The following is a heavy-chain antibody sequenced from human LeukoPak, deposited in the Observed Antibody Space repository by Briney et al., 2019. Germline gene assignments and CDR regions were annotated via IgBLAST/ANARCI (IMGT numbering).Heavy chain of an antibody. J-gene: IGHJ5*02. Sequence: SETLSLTCAVYGGSFSGYYWSWIRQPPGKGLEWIGEINHSGSTNYNPSLKSRVTISVDTSKNQSSLKLSSVTAADTAVYYCARREVITTPWFDPWGQGTLVTVSS. D-gene: IGHD3-22*01. V-gene: IGHV4-34*01. CDR1: GGSFSGYY. CDR2: INHSGST. CDR3: ARREVITTPWFDP.